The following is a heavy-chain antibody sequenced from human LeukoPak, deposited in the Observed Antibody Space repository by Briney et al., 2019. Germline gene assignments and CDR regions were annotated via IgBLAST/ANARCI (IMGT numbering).Heavy chain of an antibody. CDR1: VFIVSSNY. CDR3: ASFYGSGSYYRDSIDY. V-gene: IGHV3-53*01. J-gene: IGHJ4*02. D-gene: IGHD3-10*01. Sequence: GGSQRLFCAASVFIVSSNYVRGVRDAREGGVEWVSVIYSGGSTNYADSVKGRVTISRDNSKDTAKLQMNSLGAEEPAVYYCASFYGSGSYYRDSIDYWGQGTLVTVSS. CDR2: IYSGGST.